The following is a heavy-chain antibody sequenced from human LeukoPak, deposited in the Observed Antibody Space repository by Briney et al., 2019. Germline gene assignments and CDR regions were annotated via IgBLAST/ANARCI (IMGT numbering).Heavy chain of an antibody. V-gene: IGHV1-18*01. D-gene: IGHD2-15*01. CDR3: TRATHPAISGPQSDS. J-gene: IGHJ5*01. CDR1: GYIFTTYG. CDR2: IDSKSAKT. Sequence: ASVKVSCKTSGYIFTTYGVGWWGRAPGKGLEGRDGIDSKSAKTNYAQKFQGRVALTTDRRTNTAYMELWSLRSDDTATYFCTRATHPAISGPQSDSWGQGTLVTVSS.